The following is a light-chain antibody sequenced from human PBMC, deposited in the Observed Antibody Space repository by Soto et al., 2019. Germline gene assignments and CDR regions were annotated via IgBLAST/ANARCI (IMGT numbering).Light chain of an antibody. CDR2: KAS. V-gene: IGKV1-5*03. J-gene: IGKJ3*01. Sequence: DIQMTQSPSTLSASVGDRVTITCRASQSIDSWLAWYQQKPGKAPKLLIYKASSLESGVPSRSSGSGSGTEFTLTNTSQQPDDFATYYCQQYNSYSSTFGPGTKVDIK. CDR1: QSIDSW. CDR3: QQYNSYSST.